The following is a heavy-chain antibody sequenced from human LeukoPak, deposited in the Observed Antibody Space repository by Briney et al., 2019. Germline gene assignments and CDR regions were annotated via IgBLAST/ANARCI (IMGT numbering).Heavy chain of an antibody. J-gene: IGHJ4*02. CDR1: GFTFSSYA. D-gene: IGHD2-15*01. CDR2: ISGSGGST. V-gene: IGHV3-23*01. CDR3: AKDRRVAATPSYCFDY. Sequence: HTGGSLRLSCAASGFTFSSYAMSWVRQAPGKGLEWVSAISGSGGSTYYADSVKGRFTISRDNSKNTLYPQMNSLRAEDTAVYYCAKDRRVAATPSYCFDYWGQGTLVTVSS.